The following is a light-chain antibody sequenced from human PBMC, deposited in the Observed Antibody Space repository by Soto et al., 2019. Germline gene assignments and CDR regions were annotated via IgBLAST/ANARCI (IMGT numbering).Light chain of an antibody. CDR2: NNN. J-gene: IGLJ3*02. CDR1: SSNIGAGYD. V-gene: IGLV1-40*01. CDR3: QSYDSSLSGWV. Sequence: QSVLTQAPSVSGAPGQRVTISCTGSSSNIGAGYDVHWLQQLPGTAPRVLIYNNNNWPSGVPDRFSGSKSGTSASLAITGLQAEDEADYHCQSYDSSLSGWVFGGGTKVTVL.